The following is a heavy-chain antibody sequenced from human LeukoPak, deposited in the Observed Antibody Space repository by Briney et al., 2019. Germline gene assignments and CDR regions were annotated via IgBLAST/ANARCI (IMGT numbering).Heavy chain of an antibody. CDR3: ARAQREGSGSYYGGQYYFDY. Sequence: GGSLRLSCAASGFTFSAYDMHWVRQAPGKGLEWVSGIGTAGDTYYPDSVKGRFTISRDNAKSSLYLQMNSLRVGDTAVYYCARAQREGSGSYYGGQYYFDYWGQGTLVTVSS. J-gene: IGHJ4*02. CDR2: IGTAGDT. CDR1: GFTFSAYD. D-gene: IGHD1-26*01. V-gene: IGHV3-13*01.